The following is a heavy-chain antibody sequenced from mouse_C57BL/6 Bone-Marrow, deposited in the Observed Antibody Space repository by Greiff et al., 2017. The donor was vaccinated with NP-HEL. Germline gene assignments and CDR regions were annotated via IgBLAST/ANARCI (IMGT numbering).Heavy chain of an antibody. D-gene: IGHD1-2*01. CDR2: ISSGSSTI. V-gene: IGHV5-17*01. CDR1: GFTFSDYG. CDR3: AITTAFAY. Sequence: EVMLVESGGGLVKPGGSLKLSCAASGFTFSDYGMHWVRQAPEKGLEWVAHISSGSSTIYYADTVKGRFTIHRDNAKNTLFLQMTSLRSEDTAMYYCAITTAFAYWGQGTLVTVSA. J-gene: IGHJ3*01.